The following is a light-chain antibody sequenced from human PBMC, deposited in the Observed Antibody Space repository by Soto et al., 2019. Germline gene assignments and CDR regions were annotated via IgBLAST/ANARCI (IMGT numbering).Light chain of an antibody. V-gene: IGLV2-14*01. CDR2: EVR. CDR1: SSDVGAYNS. Sequence: QSALTQPASVSDSPGQSITISCTGTSSDVGAYNSVCWYQQHTGEAPKLIIYEVRIRTSGVSNRFSASKSGNTASLTISGLQAEDEADYYCLSYTPNNTWVFGGGTKLTVL. CDR3: LSYTPNNTWV. J-gene: IGLJ3*02.